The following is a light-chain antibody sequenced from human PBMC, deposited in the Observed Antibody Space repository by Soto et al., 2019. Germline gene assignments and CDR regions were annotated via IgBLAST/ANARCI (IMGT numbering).Light chain of an antibody. V-gene: IGKV3D-15*01. Sequence: EIVMTQFPATLSVSPGERATLSCRASQSVSTKLAWYQQKPGQAPRLLIYGPSTRATGIPARFSGSGSGTEFTLTISSLQSEDFAVYFCQQYNNWPLTFGGGTKVEIK. CDR1: QSVSTK. CDR2: GPS. CDR3: QQYNNWPLT. J-gene: IGKJ4*01.